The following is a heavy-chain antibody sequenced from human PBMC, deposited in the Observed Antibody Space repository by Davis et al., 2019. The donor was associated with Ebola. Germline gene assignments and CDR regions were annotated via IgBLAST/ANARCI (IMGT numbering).Heavy chain of an antibody. J-gene: IGHJ3*02. CDR2: ISSGSSTI. CDR3: ARDTDTAMASDAFDI. V-gene: IGHV3-48*02. D-gene: IGHD5-18*01. Sequence: GGSLRLSCAASGFTFSSYNMNWVRQAPGKGLEWVSYISSGSSTIYYADSVKGRFTISRDNAKNSLYLQMNSLRDEDTAVYYCARDTDTAMASDAFDIWGQGTMVTVSS. CDR1: GFTFSSYN.